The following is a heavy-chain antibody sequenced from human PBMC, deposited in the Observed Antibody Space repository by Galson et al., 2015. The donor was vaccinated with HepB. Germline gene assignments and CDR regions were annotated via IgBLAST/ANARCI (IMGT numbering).Heavy chain of an antibody. CDR3: AKGERGVFDI. CDR2: ISDSGGST. J-gene: IGHJ3*02. D-gene: IGHD2-8*01. Sequence: SLRLSCAASGFTFSKFAMSWVRQAPGKGLEWFSAISDSGGSTYYADSVKGRFTISRDNSGSTLYLQMNSLRAGDTAVFYCAKGERGVFDIWGQGTMVTVSS. V-gene: IGHV3-23*01. CDR1: GFTFSKFA.